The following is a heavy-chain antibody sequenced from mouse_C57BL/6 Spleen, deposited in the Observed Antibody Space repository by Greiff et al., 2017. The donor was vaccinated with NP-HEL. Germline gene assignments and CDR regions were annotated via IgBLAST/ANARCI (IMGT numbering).Heavy chain of an antibody. Sequence: EVQLQQSGPELVKPGASVKISCKASGYTFTDYYMNWVKQSHGRSLEWIGDINPNNGGTSYNQKFKGKATLTVDKSSSTAYMELRSLTSEDSAVYYCARREIYYRFAYWGQGTLVTVSA. CDR2: INPNNGGT. CDR3: ARREIYYRFAY. D-gene: IGHD2-1*01. V-gene: IGHV1-26*01. J-gene: IGHJ3*01. CDR1: GYTFTDYY.